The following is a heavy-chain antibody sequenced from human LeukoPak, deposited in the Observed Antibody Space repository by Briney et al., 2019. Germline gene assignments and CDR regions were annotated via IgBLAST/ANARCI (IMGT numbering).Heavy chain of an antibody. CDR3: AKDFFDY. J-gene: IGHJ4*02. CDR1: GFTFSSYG. CDR2: ISYDGSHK. V-gene: IGHV3-30*18. Sequence: PGGSLRLSCAASGFTFSSYGMHWVRQAPGKGLEWVAVISYDGSHKYYADSVKGRFTISRDDSKNTLYLQMNTLRAEDTAVYYCAKDFFDYWGQGTLVAVSS.